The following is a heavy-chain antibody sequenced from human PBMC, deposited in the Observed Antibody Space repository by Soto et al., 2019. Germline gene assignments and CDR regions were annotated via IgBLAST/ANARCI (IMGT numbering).Heavy chain of an antibody. CDR2: ISGYNGNT. V-gene: IGHV1-18*01. CDR3: ARDRRDYVWGSYRSYFDY. D-gene: IGHD3-16*02. J-gene: IGHJ4*02. Sequence: GASVKVSCKASGYTFTNYGFSWVRQAPGQGLEWMGWISGYNGNTNYAQKFQGRVTMTTDPSTSTAYMVLRNLRSEDTAVYYCARDRRDYVWGSYRSYFDYWGQGTLVTVSS. CDR1: GYTFTNYG.